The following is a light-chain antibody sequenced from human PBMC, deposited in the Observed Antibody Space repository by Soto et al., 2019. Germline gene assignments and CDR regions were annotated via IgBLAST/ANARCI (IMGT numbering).Light chain of an antibody. J-gene: IGKJ3*01. V-gene: IGKV3-20*01. CDR1: QTISNTY. Sequence: EIVLTQSPGTLSLSPGEGATLSCRASQTISNTYLAWYQQKPGQAPRLLIYGASSRATGIPDRFSGSGSGTDFTLTISGLEPEAFAVYYCQSYGRTVFTFCPGTKVDIK. CDR2: GAS. CDR3: QSYGRTVFT.